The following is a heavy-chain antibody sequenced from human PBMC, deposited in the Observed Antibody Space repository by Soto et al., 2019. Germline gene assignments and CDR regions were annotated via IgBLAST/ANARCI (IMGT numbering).Heavy chain of an antibody. Sequence: SDTQSVTSPVSADTVSPYGSISLRQPPGKGLEWIGNIHYNGNTKYSPSLKSRVTMSVDTSKNHFSLRLISVTAADTAIYFCAREGNLGRWLQPLDFWGQGTLVTASS. D-gene: IGHD5-12*01. CDR3: AREGNLGRWLQPLDF. J-gene: IGHJ4*02. CDR2: IHYNGNT. V-gene: IGHV4-59*02. CDR1: ADTVSPYG.